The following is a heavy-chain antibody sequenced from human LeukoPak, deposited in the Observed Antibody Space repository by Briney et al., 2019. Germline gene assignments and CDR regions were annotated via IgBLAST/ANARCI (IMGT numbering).Heavy chain of an antibody. CDR3: ARGWDRAHPTGFEFDV. J-gene: IGHJ4*02. Sequence: GGSLRLSCAASGFTFSSYEVNWVRQAPGKGLEWVSFISSSGTTINQPDSVKGRFTISRDNAKNSVHLQMDNLRVEDTAVYYCARGWDRAHPTGFEFDVWGKGTLVTVSS. V-gene: IGHV3-48*03. D-gene: IGHD1-26*01. CDR1: GFTFSSYE. CDR2: ISSSGTTI.